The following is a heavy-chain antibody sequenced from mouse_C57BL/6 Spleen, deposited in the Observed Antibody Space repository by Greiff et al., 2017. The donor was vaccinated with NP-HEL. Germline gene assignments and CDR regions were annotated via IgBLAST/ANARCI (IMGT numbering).Heavy chain of an antibody. CDR3: AREKNLYGNSWYFDV. CDR2: IYPRDGST. V-gene: IGHV1-78*01. D-gene: IGHD2-1*01. CDR1: GYTFTDHT. J-gene: IGHJ1*03. Sequence: VKLQQSDAELVKPGASVKISCKVSGYTFTDHTIHWMKQRPEQGLEWIGYIYPRDGSTKYNEKFKGKATLTADKSSSTAYMQLNSLTSEDSAVYFCAREKNLYGNSWYFDVWGTGTTVTVSS.